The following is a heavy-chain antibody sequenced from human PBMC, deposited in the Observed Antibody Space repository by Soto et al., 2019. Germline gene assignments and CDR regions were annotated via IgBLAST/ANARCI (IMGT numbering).Heavy chain of an antibody. J-gene: IGHJ4*02. Sequence: QVQLVESGGGVVQPGRSLRLSCAASGFTFSSYGMHWVRQAPGKGLEWVAVIWYDGSNKYYADSVKGRFTISRDNSKNTLYLQIRSLRAEDTAVYYCARDHSGREDYWGQGTLVTVSS. V-gene: IGHV3-33*01. CDR2: IWYDGSNK. CDR1: GFTFSSYG. CDR3: ARDHSGREDY. D-gene: IGHD1-26*01.